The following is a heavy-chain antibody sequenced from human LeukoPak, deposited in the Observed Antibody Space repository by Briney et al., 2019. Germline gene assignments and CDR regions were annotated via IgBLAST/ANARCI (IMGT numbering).Heavy chain of an antibody. CDR1: GFTFNTYG. D-gene: IGHD6-13*01. CDR2: ISGSGGAT. J-gene: IGHJ2*01. CDR3: ARAAYSSTWYSRYFDL. V-gene: IGHV3-23*01. Sequence: PGGSLRLSCAASGFTFNTYGMSWVRQAPGKGLEWVSGISGSGGATYYPGSVKGRFTISRENAKNSLYLQMNSLRAGDTAVYYCARAAYSSTWYSRYFDLWGRGTLVTVSS.